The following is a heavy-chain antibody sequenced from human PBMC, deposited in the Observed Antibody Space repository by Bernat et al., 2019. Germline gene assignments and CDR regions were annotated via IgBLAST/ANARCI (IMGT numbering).Heavy chain of an antibody. J-gene: IGHJ1*01. CDR1: GFTFISYA. CDR3: AKDMWRYSGSYPTTFQH. Sequence: QVQLVESGGGVVQPGRSLRLSCAASGFTFISYAMHWFRQAPGKGLEWVAVISYDGSNKYYADYVKGRFNISRDNSKNTLYLQMNSLRAEDTALYYCAKDMWRYSGSYPTTFQHWGQGTLVTVSS. CDR2: ISYDGSNK. V-gene: IGHV3-30-3*01. D-gene: IGHD1-26*01.